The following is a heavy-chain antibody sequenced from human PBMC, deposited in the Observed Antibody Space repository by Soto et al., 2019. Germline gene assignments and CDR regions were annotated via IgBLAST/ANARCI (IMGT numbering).Heavy chain of an antibody. D-gene: IGHD5-18*01. J-gene: IGHJ4*02. Sequence: PSETLSLTCTVSGGSISSGGYYWTWIRQPPGEGLEWIGYISATGSTNYNPSLKSRLTISVDTSKNHFSLRLSSVTAADTAVYYCARDIRGYSRAFDYWGQGTLVTVSS. CDR3: ARDIRGYSRAFDY. CDR1: GGSISSGGYY. V-gene: IGHV4-61*03. CDR2: ISATGST.